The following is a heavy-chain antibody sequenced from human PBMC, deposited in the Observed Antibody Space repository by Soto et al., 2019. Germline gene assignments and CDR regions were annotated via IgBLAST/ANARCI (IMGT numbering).Heavy chain of an antibody. Sequence: ASVKVSCKASGYTFTSYYMHWVRQAPGQGLEWMGIINPSGGSTSYAQKFQGRVTMTRDTSTSTVYMELSSLRSEDTAVYYCARGRNNDYGGSDAFDIWGQGTMVTVSS. CDR1: GYTFTSYY. D-gene: IGHD4-17*01. J-gene: IGHJ3*02. CDR2: INPSGGST. CDR3: ARGRNNDYGGSDAFDI. V-gene: IGHV1-46*01.